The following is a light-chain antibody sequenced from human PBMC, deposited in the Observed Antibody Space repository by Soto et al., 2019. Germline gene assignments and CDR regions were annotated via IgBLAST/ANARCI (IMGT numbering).Light chain of an antibody. CDR2: GAS. J-gene: IGKJ3*01. CDR3: QQDGSSPLFT. CDR1: QSVSSSY. V-gene: IGKV3-20*01. Sequence: EIVLTQSPGTLSLSPGERATLSCRASQSVSSSYLAWYQQKPGQAPRLLIYGASSRATGIPDRFSGSGSGTTFNLTISSLEPEDFAVYYCQQDGSSPLFTFGPGTKVDIK.